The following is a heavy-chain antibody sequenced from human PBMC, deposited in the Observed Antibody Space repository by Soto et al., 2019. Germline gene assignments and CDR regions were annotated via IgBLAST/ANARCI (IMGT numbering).Heavy chain of an antibody. CDR3: ARAAAGNRELEFDP. D-gene: IGHD6-13*01. CDR1: GYTFTGYY. J-gene: IGHJ5*02. V-gene: IGHV1-2*04. CDR2: INPNSGGT. Sequence: GASVKVSCKASGYTFTGYYMHWVRQAPGQGLEWMGWINPNSGGTNYAQKFQGWVTMTRDTSISTAYMELSRLRSDDTAVYYCARAAAGNRELEFDPWGQGTLVTVSS.